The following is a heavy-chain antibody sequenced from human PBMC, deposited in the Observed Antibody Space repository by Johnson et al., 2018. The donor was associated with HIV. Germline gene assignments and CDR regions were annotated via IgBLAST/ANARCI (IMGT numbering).Heavy chain of an antibody. J-gene: IGHJ3*02. V-gene: IGHV3-30*02. CDR3: AKVSQQQLGAFDI. CDR2: IRYDGSNK. CDR1: GFTFSSYG. Sequence: QVQLVESGGGVVQHGGSLRLSCAASGFTFSSYGMHWVRQAPGKGLEWVAFIRYDGSNKYYADSVKGRFTISRDNSKNTLYLQMNSLRAEDTAVYYCAKVSQQQLGAFDIWGQGTMVTVSS. D-gene: IGHD6-6*01.